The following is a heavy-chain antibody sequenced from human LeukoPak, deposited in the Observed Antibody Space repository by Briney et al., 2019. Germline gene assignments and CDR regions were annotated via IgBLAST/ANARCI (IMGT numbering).Heavy chain of an antibody. Sequence: PSETLSLTCSVSGHSVSSYYWIWIRQPPGKGLEWIGYVYHSGSTNYSPSLNSRVTISLDTSKNQFSLKLTSVTAADTAVYYCARARLAMSDVFDSWGQGTLVTVSS. D-gene: IGHD2-21*01. V-gene: IGHV4-59*02. CDR3: ARARLAMSDVFDS. CDR2: VYHSGST. CDR1: GHSVSSYY. J-gene: IGHJ4*02.